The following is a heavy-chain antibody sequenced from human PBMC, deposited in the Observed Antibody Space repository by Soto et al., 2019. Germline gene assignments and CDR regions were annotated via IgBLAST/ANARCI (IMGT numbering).Heavy chain of an antibody. CDR1: GNTFTNFG. CDR2: IIPYTDDP. D-gene: IGHD2-2*01. CDR3: ERLIPGAEAWFHP. V-gene: IGHV1-18*01. Sequence: QGQLVPSGVEVKKPWASVTVSCSASGNTFTNFGVTWVRQAPGQGLEWMGWIIPYTDDPCYAQKFQGRVTMTIDTSTSTAYLDLRSMTSDDTDVYYCERLIPGAEAWFHPWGQGTLVTVSS. J-gene: IGHJ5*02.